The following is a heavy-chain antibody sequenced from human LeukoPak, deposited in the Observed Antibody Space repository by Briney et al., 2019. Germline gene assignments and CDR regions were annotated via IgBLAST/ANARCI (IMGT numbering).Heavy chain of an antibody. D-gene: IGHD2-2*02. Sequence: GASVKVSCKASGYTFTSYYMHWVRQAPGQGLEWMGIINPSGGSTSYAQKFQGRVTMTRDTSISTAYMELSRLRSDDTAVYYCARLTVVPAAIQRAFDIWGQGTMVTVSS. V-gene: IGHV1-46*01. CDR1: GYTFTSYY. CDR2: INPSGGST. J-gene: IGHJ3*02. CDR3: ARLTVVPAAIQRAFDI.